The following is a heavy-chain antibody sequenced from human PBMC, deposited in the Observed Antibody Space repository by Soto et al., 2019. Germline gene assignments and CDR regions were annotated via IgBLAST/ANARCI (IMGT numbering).Heavy chain of an antibody. J-gene: IGHJ5*02. Sequence: SGPTLVNPTETLTLTCTVSGFSLSNARMGVSWIRQPPGEALEWLAHIFSNDEKSYSTSLKSRLTISKDTSKSQVVLTMTNMDPVDTATYYCARIKSYGSGSYFSGKNWFDPWGQGTLVTVSS. CDR2: IFSNDEK. D-gene: IGHD3-10*01. CDR3: ARIKSYGSGSYFSGKNWFDP. V-gene: IGHV2-26*01. CDR1: GFSLSNARMG.